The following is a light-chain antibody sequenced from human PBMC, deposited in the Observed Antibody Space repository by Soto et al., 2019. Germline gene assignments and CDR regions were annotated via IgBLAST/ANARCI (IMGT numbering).Light chain of an antibody. CDR1: HDVSRN. J-gene: IGKJ4*01. CDR2: DAS. CDR3: QQYNSMLS. Sequence: DIQMTQSPSSLSASVGDRVTIACQSSHDVSRNLNWFQQKPGEAPKLLIYDASNLERGVPSRFSANGSGTDFTVTISSLQPEDVATYYCQQYNSMLSFGGGTEIELK. V-gene: IGKV1-33*01.